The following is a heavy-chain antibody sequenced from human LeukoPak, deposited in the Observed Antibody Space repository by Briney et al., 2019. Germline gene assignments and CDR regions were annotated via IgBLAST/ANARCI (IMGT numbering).Heavy chain of an antibody. D-gene: IGHD2-2*01. J-gene: IGHJ6*03. CDR2: INPNSGGT. Sequence: ASVKVSCKTSGYTFTRYYFHWVRQAPGQGLEWMGWINPNSGGTNYAQKFQGRVTMTRDTSISTAYMELSRLRSDDTAVYYCAKEPAGSYYYYYYYMDVWGKGTTVTVSS. CDR3: AKEPAGSYYYYYYYMDV. V-gene: IGHV1-2*02. CDR1: GYTFTRYY.